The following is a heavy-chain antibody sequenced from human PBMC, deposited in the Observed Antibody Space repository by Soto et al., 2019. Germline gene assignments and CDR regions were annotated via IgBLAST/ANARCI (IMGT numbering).Heavy chain of an antibody. CDR1: GISLSTRGVG. J-gene: IGHJ4*02. CDR2: IYWDDDK. CDR3: AHRPYGYKYDFDY. D-gene: IGHD5-18*01. Sequence: ITLKESGPTLVKPTQTLTLTSTFSGISLSTRGVGVSWFRQAPGRALEWLALIYWDDDKRYSPSLQNRLTITRDPSKTQVVLTMTNMDPVDTATYYCAHRPYGYKYDFDYWGQGTLVTVSS. V-gene: IGHV2-5*02.